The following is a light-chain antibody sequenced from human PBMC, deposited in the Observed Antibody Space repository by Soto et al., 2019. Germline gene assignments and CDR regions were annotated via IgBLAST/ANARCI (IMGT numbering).Light chain of an antibody. CDR3: SSYAGSNNYV. CDR2: DVN. V-gene: IGLV2-11*01. Sequence: QSALTQPRSVSGSPGQSVTISGTGTSRDVGNYNYVSWYQQHPGKAPKVMIYDVNKRPSGVPDRFSGSKSGNTASLTVSGLQAEDEADYYCSSYAGSNNYVFGTGTKV. J-gene: IGLJ1*01. CDR1: SRDVGNYNY.